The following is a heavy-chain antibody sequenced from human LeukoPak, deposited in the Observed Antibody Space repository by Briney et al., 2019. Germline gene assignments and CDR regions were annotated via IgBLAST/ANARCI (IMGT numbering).Heavy chain of an antibody. CDR3: ARGQTGTLDAFDI. CDR2: ISSSGGTI. CDR1: GFTFSSYE. D-gene: IGHD1/OR15-1a*01. Sequence: PGGSLRLSCAASGFTFSSYEMNWVRQAPGKGLERVSYISSSGGTILYADSVKGRFTISRDNAKNSLYLQMNSLRAEDTAVYYCARGQTGTLDAFDIWGQGTMVTVPS. V-gene: IGHV3-48*03. J-gene: IGHJ3*02.